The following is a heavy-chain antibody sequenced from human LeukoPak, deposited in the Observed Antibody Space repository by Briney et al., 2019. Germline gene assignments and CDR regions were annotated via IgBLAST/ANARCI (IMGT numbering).Heavy chain of an antibody. V-gene: IGHV3-30-3*01. D-gene: IGHD3-3*01. Sequence: GGSLRLSCAASGFTFSSYAMHWVRQAPGKGLEWVAVISYDGSNKYYADSVKGRFTISRDNSKNTLYLQMNSLRAEDTAVYYCARDLQSRYDFWSGYYSGKSPFDYWGQGTLVTVSS. CDR1: GFTFSSYA. J-gene: IGHJ4*02. CDR2: ISYDGSNK. CDR3: ARDLQSRYDFWSGYYSGKSPFDY.